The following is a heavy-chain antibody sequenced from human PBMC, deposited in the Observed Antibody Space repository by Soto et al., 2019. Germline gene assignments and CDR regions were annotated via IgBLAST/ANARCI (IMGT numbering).Heavy chain of an antibody. CDR1: GFTFSSYS. J-gene: IGHJ4*02. Sequence: GGSLRLSCAASGFTFSSYSMNWVRQAPGKGLEWVSSISSSSSYIYYADSVKGRFTISRDNAKNSLYLQMNSLRAEDTAVYYCARDYPPRPVPDYFDYWGQGTLVTVSS. CDR3: ARDYPPRPVPDYFDY. CDR2: ISSSSSYI. V-gene: IGHV3-21*01.